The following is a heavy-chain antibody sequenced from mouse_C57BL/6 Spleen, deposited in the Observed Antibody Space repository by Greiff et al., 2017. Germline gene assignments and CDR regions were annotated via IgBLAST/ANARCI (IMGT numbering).Heavy chain of an antibody. CDR1: GYTFTDYN. V-gene: IGHV1-18*01. D-gene: IGHD2-3*01. CDR2: INPNNGGT. J-gene: IGHJ4*01. Sequence: VQLQQSGPELVKPGASVKIPCKASGYTFTDYNMDWVKQSHGKSLEWIGDINPNNGGTIYNQKFKGKATLTVDKSSSTAYMELRSLTSEDTAVYYCARWLLPLYAMDYWGQGTSVTVSS. CDR3: ARWLLPLYAMDY.